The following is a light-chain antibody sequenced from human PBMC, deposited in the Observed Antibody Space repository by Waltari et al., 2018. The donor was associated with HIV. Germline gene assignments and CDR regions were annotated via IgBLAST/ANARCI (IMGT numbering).Light chain of an antibody. Sequence: QSALTQPRPVSGSPGQSVTISCTRINSDVGGYNLVSWYQQYPGKAPKFLIYDVNKRPAGVPDRFSASKSGNTASLTISGIQAEDEAEYYCCSYADSYSYVFGTGTKVTVL. CDR3: CSYADSYSYV. CDR1: NSDVGGYNL. J-gene: IGLJ1*01. CDR2: DVN. V-gene: IGLV2-11*01.